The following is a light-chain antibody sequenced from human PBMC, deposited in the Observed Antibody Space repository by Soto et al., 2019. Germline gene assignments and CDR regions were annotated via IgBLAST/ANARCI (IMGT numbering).Light chain of an antibody. Sequence: EIVLTQSPGTLSLSPGERVTLSCRASQSVSNNYLAWYQQKPGQAPMLLIYGASSRATGIPDRFSGSGSGTDFTLTISRLEPEDFAVYYCQQHGSSPLTFGGGTKVEIK. V-gene: IGKV3-20*01. CDR3: QQHGSSPLT. CDR1: QSVSNNY. J-gene: IGKJ4*01. CDR2: GAS.